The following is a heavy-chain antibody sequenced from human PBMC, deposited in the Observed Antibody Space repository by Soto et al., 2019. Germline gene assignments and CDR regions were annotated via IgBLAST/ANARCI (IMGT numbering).Heavy chain of an antibody. V-gene: IGHV2-5*02. CDR3: AHRPQSRYFDY. CDR1: GFSLSTSGVG. D-gene: IGHD6-13*01. J-gene: IGHJ4*02. Sequence: QITLKESGPTLVKPTQTLTLTCTFSGFSLSTSGVGVGWIRQPPGKALEWLAFIFWDDDKRYSPSLKSRLTITKDTSKNQVVLTMTNMDPVNTATYYCAHRPQSRYFDYWGQGTLVTVSS. CDR2: IFWDDDK.